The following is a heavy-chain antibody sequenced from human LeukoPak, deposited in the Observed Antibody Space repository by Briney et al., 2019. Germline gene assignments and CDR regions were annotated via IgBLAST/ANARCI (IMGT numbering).Heavy chain of an antibody. CDR2: INNDGSSI. V-gene: IGHV3-74*01. D-gene: IGHD3-22*01. J-gene: IGHJ4*02. CDR3: ARDRTGLGDSRGSYYFDY. Sequence: GGSLRLSCAASGFTFSSYWMHWVRQAPGKGLVWVSRINNDGSSITYADSVKGRFTISRDNAKNTLYLQMNSLRAEDTAVYYCARDRTGLGDSRGSYYFDYWGQGTLVTVSS. CDR1: GFTFSSYW.